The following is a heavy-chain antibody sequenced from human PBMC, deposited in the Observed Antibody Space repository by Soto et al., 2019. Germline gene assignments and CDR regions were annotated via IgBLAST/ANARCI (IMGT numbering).Heavy chain of an antibody. D-gene: IGHD3-16*01. CDR1: GFFFSDYG. J-gene: IGHJ4*02. V-gene: IGHV3-30*03. CDR3: SRWDGYGDY. CDR2: ISYDGTNK. Sequence: PGGSLRLSCEASGFFFSDYGMHWVRQAPGKGLEWVAVISYDGTNKYYGDSAKGRFTISRDNSKNILYLQMDSLRVDDTAIYYCSRWDGYGDYWGQGTLVTVSS.